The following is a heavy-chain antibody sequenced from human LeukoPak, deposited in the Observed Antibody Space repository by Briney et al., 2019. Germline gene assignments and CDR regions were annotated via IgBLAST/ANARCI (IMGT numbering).Heavy chain of an antibody. V-gene: IGHV3-30*01. CDR1: GFTFSSYA. CDR2: ISYDGSNK. Sequence: GGSLRLSCAASGFTFSSYAMHWVRQAPGKGLEWVAVISYDGSNKYYADSVKGRFTISRDNSKNTLYLQMNRLRAEDTAVYYCARGRGYCSSTSCPLDAFDIWGQGTMVTVSS. D-gene: IGHD2-2*01. J-gene: IGHJ3*02. CDR3: ARGRGYCSSTSCPLDAFDI.